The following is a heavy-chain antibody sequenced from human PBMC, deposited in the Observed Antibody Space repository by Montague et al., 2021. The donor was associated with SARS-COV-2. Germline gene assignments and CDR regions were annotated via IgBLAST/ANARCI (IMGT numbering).Heavy chain of an antibody. CDR2: IWYDGSNK. V-gene: IGHV3-33*01. D-gene: IGHD5-24*01. J-gene: IGHJ3*02. CDR1: GFTFSSYG. CDR3: ASKRAYDGWTHDAFDI. Sequence: SLRLSCAASGFTFSSYGMHWVRQAPGKGLEWVAVIWYDGSNKYYADSVKGRFTISRDNSKNTLYLQMNSLRAEDTAVYYCASKRAYDGWTHDAFDIWGQGTMVTVSS.